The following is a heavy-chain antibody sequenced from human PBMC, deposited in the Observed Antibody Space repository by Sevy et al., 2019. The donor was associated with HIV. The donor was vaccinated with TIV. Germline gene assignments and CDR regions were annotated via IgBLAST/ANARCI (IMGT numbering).Heavy chain of an antibody. Sequence: SETLSLTCAVYGGSSSDYYWRWIRQPPGKGLEWIGEINHSGTTSYNPSLKSRVIISVDTSKNQFSLKLTSVTAADTAVYYCARGHPNLFTGYPYYYYGMDVWGQGTPVTVSS. CDR1: GGSSSDYY. CDR3: ARGHPNLFTGYPYYYYGMDV. J-gene: IGHJ6*02. V-gene: IGHV4-34*01. D-gene: IGHD2-2*01. CDR2: INHSGTT.